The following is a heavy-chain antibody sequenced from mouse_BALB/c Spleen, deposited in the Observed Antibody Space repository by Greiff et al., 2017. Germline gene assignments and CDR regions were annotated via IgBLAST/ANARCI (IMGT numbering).Heavy chain of an antibody. D-gene: IGHD2-1*01. CDR1: GFTFSSYG. V-gene: IGHV5-6*02. CDR2: ISSGGSYT. Sequence: DVKLVESGGDLVKPGGSLKLSCAASGFTFSSYGMSWVRQTPDKRLEWVATISSGGSYTYYPDSVKGRVTISRDNAKNTLYLQMSSLKSEDTAMYYCARQDGNYHFDYWGQGTTLTVSS. J-gene: IGHJ2*01. CDR3: ARQDGNYHFDY.